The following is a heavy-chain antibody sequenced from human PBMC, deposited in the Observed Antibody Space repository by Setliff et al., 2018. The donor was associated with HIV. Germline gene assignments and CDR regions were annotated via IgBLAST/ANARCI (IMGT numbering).Heavy chain of an antibody. J-gene: IGHJ4*02. Sequence: SLTCAVSGVSISSQYWSWIRQPPGKGLEWIGFIYYNVNNNYNPSLKSRVSISVDTSKNQFSLRLSSVTAADTAVYYCTRGGSMTTLTTWGQGTLVTVS. CDR2: IYYNVNN. D-gene: IGHD4-4*01. CDR1: GVSISSQY. CDR3: TRGGSMTTLTT. V-gene: IGHV4-59*11.